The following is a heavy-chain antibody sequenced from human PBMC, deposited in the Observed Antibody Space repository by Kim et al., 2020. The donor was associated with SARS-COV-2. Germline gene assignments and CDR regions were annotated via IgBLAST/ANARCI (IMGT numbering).Heavy chain of an antibody. J-gene: IGHJ5*02. CDR2: TYYRSKWYN. CDR3: ARDRFCSGGSCPSRIEATKNWFDP. CDR1: EDSVSRNNAA. Sequence: SQTLSLTCAISEDSVSRNNAAWNWIRQSPSRGLEWLGRTYYRSKWYNDYAVSVKSRITINPDTSKNQLSLQLNSVTPEDTAVYYCARDRFCSGGSCPSRIEATKNWFDPWGQGTLVTVSS. D-gene: IGHD2-15*01. V-gene: IGHV6-1*01.